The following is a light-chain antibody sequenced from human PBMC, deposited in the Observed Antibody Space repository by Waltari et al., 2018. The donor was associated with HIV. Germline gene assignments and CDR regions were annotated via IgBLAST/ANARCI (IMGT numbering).Light chain of an antibody. Sequence: SSDLTQDPDVSVALGQPVRITCQGDSLRDYYASWYQQKPGQAPILVIYGNGDRPSGIPDRFSGSRSGITASLTITGAQAEDEADYYCNSRDRSGNHLFAAGTTVTVL. CDR2: GNG. CDR3: NSRDRSGNHL. V-gene: IGLV3-19*01. J-gene: IGLJ1*01. CDR1: SLRDYY.